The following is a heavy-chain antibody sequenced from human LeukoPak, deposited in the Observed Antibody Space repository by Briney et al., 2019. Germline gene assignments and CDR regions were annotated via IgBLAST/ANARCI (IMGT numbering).Heavy chain of an antibody. J-gene: IGHJ4*02. CDR3: ARVPDFIARPCDS. Sequence: SETLSLTCAVSGGSFSRNYCTLIRQPPGRGLDWIGKSSPKGDITAYNPSLQGRATITVDSSKKQFSLRLTSVTTADTGVYYCARVPDFIARPCDSWGPGTLVTVSS. CDR1: GGSFSRNY. V-gene: IGHV4-34*01. D-gene: IGHD2-21*01. CDR2: SSPKGDIT.